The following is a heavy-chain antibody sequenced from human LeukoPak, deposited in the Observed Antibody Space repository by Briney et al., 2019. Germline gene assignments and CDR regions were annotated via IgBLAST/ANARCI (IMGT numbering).Heavy chain of an antibody. CDR2: ISSDGSNK. Sequence: GGSLRLSCVGSGFTSIAYALTWARQAPGKGLEWVAVISSDGSNKYYADSVKGRFTISRDSSKNTLYLQVNSLRAEDTALYYCARAPGYYDFWSGYFDYWGQGTLVTVSS. CDR3: ARAPGYYDFWSGYFDY. D-gene: IGHD3-3*01. J-gene: IGHJ4*02. CDR1: GFTSIAYA. V-gene: IGHV3-30-3*01.